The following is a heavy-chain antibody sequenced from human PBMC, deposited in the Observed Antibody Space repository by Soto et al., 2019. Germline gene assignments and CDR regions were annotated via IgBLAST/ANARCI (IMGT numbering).Heavy chain of an antibody. Sequence: QVQLVESGGGVVQPGRSLRLSCAASGFTFSSHAMHWVRQAPGKGLEWVAVISYDGSNKYYADSVKGRFTISRDNSKNTLYLQMNSLRAEDTAVYYCARDPSGRRTYYGMDVWGQGTTVTVSS. V-gene: IGHV3-30-3*01. D-gene: IGHD3-3*01. CDR3: ARDPSGRRTYYGMDV. J-gene: IGHJ6*02. CDR1: GFTFSSHA. CDR2: ISYDGSNK.